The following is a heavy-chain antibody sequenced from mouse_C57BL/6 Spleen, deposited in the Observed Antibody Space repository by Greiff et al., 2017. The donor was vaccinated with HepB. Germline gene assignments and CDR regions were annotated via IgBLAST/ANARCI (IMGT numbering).Heavy chain of an antibody. Sequence: EVQLVESGGGLVQPKGSLKLSCAASGFTFNTYAMHWVRQAPGKGLEWVARIRSKSSNYATYYADSVKDRFTISRDDSQSMLYLQMNNLKTEDTAMYYCVRDNYYGSRVGYFDVWGTGTTVTVSS. CDR3: VRDNYYGSRVGYFDV. V-gene: IGHV10-3*01. CDR1: GFTFNTYA. CDR2: IRSKSSNYAT. J-gene: IGHJ1*03. D-gene: IGHD1-1*01.